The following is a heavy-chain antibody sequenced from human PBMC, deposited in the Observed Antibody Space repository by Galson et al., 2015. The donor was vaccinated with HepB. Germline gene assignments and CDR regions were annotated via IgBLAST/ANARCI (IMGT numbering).Heavy chain of an antibody. Sequence: PALVKPTQTLTLTCTFSGFSFSTSGVGVGWIRQPPGKALEWLALIYWDDDKRYSPFLKSRLTITRDTPNNQVVLTMTNMDPVDTATYYCAHRGANSGYNWFHPWGQGTLVTVSS. J-gene: IGHJ5*02. CDR3: AHRGANSGYNWFHP. D-gene: IGHD5-12*01. CDR1: GFSFSTSGVG. CDR2: IYWDDDK. V-gene: IGHV2-5*02.